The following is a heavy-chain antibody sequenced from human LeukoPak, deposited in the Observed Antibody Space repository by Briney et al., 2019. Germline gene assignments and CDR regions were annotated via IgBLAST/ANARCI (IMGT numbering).Heavy chain of an antibody. Sequence: GGSLRLSCAASGFTFSSYWMSWVRQAPGKGLEWVSSISSSSSYIYYADSVKGRFTISRDNAKNSLYLQMNSLRAEDTAVYYCARAAYSSSWYYFDYWGQGTLVTVSS. CDR1: GFTFSSYW. CDR2: ISSSSSYI. V-gene: IGHV3-21*01. CDR3: ARAAYSSSWYYFDY. D-gene: IGHD6-13*01. J-gene: IGHJ4*02.